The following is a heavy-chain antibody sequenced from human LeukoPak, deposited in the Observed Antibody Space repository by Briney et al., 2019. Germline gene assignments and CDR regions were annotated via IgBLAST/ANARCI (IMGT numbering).Heavy chain of an antibody. CDR2: IGSSGSTK. Sequence: PGGSLRLSCAVSGFPFSFYEVTWVRQAPGQGLEWVSNIGSSGSTKYYADSVKGRFSISRDNAKSSLYLHMNSLRVEDTAVYYCALLAVASDFDYWGQGALVTVSS. J-gene: IGHJ4*02. CDR3: ALLAVASDFDY. V-gene: IGHV3-48*03. CDR1: GFPFSFYE. D-gene: IGHD6-19*01.